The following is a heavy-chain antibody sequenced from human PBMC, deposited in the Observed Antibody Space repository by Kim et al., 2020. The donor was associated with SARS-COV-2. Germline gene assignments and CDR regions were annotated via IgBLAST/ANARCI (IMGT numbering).Heavy chain of an antibody. CDR3: AKVRMITMTEEHFDY. Sequence: GGSLRLSCAASGFTFSSYAMSWVRQAPGKGLEWVSAISGSGGSTYYADSVKGRFTISRDNSKNTLYLQMNSLRAEDTAVYYCAKVRMITMTEEHFDYWGQGTLVTVSS. CDR2: ISGSGGST. CDR1: GFTFSSYA. V-gene: IGHV3-23*01. J-gene: IGHJ4*02. D-gene: IGHD3-22*01.